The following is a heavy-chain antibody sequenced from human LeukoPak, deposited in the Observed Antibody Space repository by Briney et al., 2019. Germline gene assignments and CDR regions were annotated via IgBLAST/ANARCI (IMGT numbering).Heavy chain of an antibody. D-gene: IGHD6-13*01. J-gene: IGHJ6*03. CDR3: ATDRRPLKGIAAAGPYYMDV. CDR2: FDPEDGET. CDR1: GYTLTELS. V-gene: IGHV1-24*01. Sequence: ASVKVSCKVSGYTLTELSMHWVRQAPGKGLEWMGGFDPEDGETIYAPKFQGRVTMTEDTSTDTAYMELSSLRSEDTAVYYCATDRRPLKGIAAAGPYYMDVWGKGTTVTVSS.